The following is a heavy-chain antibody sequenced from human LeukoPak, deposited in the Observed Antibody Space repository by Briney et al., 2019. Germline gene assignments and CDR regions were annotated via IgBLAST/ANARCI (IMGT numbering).Heavy chain of an antibody. CDR1: GGSFSGYY. CDR2: INHSGST. V-gene: IGHV4-34*01. CDR3: ATSYYDSSDYRDY. J-gene: IGHJ4*02. D-gene: IGHD3-22*01. Sequence: PSETLSLTCAVYGGSFSGYYWSWIRQPPGKGLEWIGEINHSGSTNYNPSLKSRVTISVDTSKNQFSLKLSSVTAADTAVYYCATSYYDSSDYRDYWGQGTLVTVSS.